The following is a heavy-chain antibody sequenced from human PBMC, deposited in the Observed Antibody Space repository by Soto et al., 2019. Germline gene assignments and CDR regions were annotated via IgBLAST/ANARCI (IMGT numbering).Heavy chain of an antibody. Sequence: QVPLVESGGGVVQPGRSLRLSCAASGFTFSSYGMHWVRQAPGKGLEWVAVISYDGSNKYYADSVKGRFTISRDNSKNTLYLQMNSLRAEDTAVYYCAKDRVRGAPPRYGMDVWGQGTTVTVSS. CDR1: GFTFSSYG. D-gene: IGHD3-10*01. V-gene: IGHV3-30*18. J-gene: IGHJ6*02. CDR3: AKDRVRGAPPRYGMDV. CDR2: ISYDGSNK.